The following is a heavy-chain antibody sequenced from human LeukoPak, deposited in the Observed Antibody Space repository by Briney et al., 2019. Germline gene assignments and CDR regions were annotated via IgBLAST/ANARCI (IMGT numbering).Heavy chain of an antibody. CDR3: ARVVFYRDYYYYGMDV. D-gene: IGHD2/OR15-2a*01. V-gene: IGHV4-31*03. CDR2: IYYSGST. CDR1: GGSISSGGYY. Sequence: PSQTLPLTCTVSGGSISSGGYYWSWIRQHPGKGLEWIGYIYYSGSTYYNPSLKSRVTISVDTPKNQSSLRLSSVTAADTAVYYCARVVFYRDYYYYGMDVWGQGTTVTVSS. J-gene: IGHJ6*02.